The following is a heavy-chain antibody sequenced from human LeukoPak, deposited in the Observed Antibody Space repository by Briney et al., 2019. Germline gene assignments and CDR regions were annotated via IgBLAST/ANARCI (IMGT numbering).Heavy chain of an antibody. J-gene: IGHJ4*02. D-gene: IGHD3-22*01. CDR1: GGSFSGYY. CDR2: INHSGST. V-gene: IGHV4-34*01. Sequence: SETLSLTCAVYGGSFSGYYWSWIRQPPGKGLEWIGEINHSGSTNCNPSLKSRVTISVDTSKNQFSLKLSSVTAADTAVYYCARHYYDSRIDYWGQGTLVTVSS. CDR3: ARHYYDSRIDY.